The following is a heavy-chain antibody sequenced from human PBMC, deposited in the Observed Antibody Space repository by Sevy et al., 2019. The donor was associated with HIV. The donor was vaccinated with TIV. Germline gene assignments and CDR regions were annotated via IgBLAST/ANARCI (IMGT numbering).Heavy chain of an antibody. Sequence: ASVKVSCKASGYTFTSYGISWVRQAPGQGLEWMGWISAYNGNTNYAQKLQGRVTMTTDTSTSTAYMELRSLRSDDTAVYYCARTYGSGSYYRNWFDPWGQRTLVTVSS. V-gene: IGHV1-18*01. J-gene: IGHJ5*02. CDR1: GYTFTSYG. CDR2: ISAYNGNT. D-gene: IGHD3-10*01. CDR3: ARTYGSGSYYRNWFDP.